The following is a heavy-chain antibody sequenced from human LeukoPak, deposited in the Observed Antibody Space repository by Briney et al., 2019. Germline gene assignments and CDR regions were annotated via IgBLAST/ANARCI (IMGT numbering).Heavy chain of an antibody. J-gene: IGHJ4*02. V-gene: IGHV3-74*01. CDR2: INGDGYST. CDR3: ALAWSGSYSGLDY. Sequence: PSETLSLTCTVSGGSISSSSYYWGWVRQAPGKGLVWVSRINGDGYSTSYADSVKGRFTISRDNAKNTLYLQMNSLRAEDTAVYYRALAWSGSYSGLDYWGQGTLVTVSS. D-gene: IGHD1-26*01. CDR1: GGSISSSSYY.